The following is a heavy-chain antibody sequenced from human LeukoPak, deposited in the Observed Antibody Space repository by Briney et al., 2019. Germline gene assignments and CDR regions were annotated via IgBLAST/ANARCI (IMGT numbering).Heavy chain of an antibody. V-gene: IGHV1-18*01. D-gene: IGHD6-13*01. Sequence: ASVKVSCKASGYTFTSYGISWVRQAPGQGLEWMGWISAYNGNTNYAQKLQGRVTMTTDTSTSTAYMELRSLRSDDTAVYYCARASAAGTVGVAFDIWGQGTMVTVSS. J-gene: IGHJ3*02. CDR3: ARASAAGTVGVAFDI. CDR2: ISAYNGNT. CDR1: GYTFTSYG.